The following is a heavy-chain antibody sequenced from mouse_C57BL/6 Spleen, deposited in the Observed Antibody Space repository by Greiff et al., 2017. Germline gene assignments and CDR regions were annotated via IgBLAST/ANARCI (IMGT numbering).Heavy chain of an antibody. CDR2: ISNGGGST. J-gene: IGHJ4*01. Sequence: EVQLVESGGGLVQPGGSLKLSCAASGFTFSDYYMYWVRQTPEKRLEWVAYISNGGGSTYYPDTVKGRFTISRDNAKNTLYLQMSRLKSEDTAMYYCARHSSGYAMDYWGQGTSVTVSS. CDR1: GFTFSDYY. CDR3: ARHSSGYAMDY. D-gene: IGHD3-2*02. V-gene: IGHV5-12*01.